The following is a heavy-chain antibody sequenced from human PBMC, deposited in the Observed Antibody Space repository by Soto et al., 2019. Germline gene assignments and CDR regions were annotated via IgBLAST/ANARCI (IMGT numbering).Heavy chain of an antibody. Sequence: PGGSLRLSCVASGLPVAGSDMAWVRQAPGKGLDWASVIYNDGTTYYSQSVEGRFTISRDTSKNTLYLQMDRLRDEDTAVYYCVRPLPSGQTDAMDVWGQGTTVTVSS. CDR2: IYNDGTT. CDR3: VRPLPSGQTDAMDV. V-gene: IGHV3-53*01. CDR1: GLPVAGSD. J-gene: IGHJ6*02. D-gene: IGHD3-10*01.